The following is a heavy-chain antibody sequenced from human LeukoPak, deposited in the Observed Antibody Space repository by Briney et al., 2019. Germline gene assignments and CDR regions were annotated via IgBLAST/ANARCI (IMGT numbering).Heavy chain of an antibody. CDR2: ISDDGRHN. Sequence: PGGSLRLSCAASGFTFSTYAMNWVRQAPGKGLEWVAVISDDGRHNYYADSVKGRFTISRDNAKNSLYLQMNSLRAEDTAVYYCARDLEQLVLGAFDIWGQGTMVTVSS. CDR3: ARDLEQLVLGAFDI. V-gene: IGHV3-30*04. J-gene: IGHJ3*02. D-gene: IGHD6-13*01. CDR1: GFTFSTYA.